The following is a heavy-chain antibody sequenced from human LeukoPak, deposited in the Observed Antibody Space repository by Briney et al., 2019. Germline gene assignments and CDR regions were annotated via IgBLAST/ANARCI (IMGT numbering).Heavy chain of an antibody. J-gene: IGHJ5*02. D-gene: IGHD2/OR15-2a*01. CDR3: AGRLIGTTNSRPFDP. V-gene: IGHV3-7*01. Sequence: GGSLRLTCAASGFTFSNYWMSWVRQAPGKGLEWVASIKEDGSEKYYVDSVKGRFTISRDNAKNSLYLQMNSLRAEDTAVYYCAGRLIGTTNSRPFDPWGQGTLVTVSS. CDR2: IKEDGSEK. CDR1: GFTFSNYW.